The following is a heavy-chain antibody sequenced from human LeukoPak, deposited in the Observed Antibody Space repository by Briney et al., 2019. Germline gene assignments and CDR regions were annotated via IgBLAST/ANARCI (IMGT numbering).Heavy chain of an antibody. Sequence: GASVKVSCKASGYTFTSYGISWVRQAPGQGLEWMGWISAYNGNTNYAQKLQGRVTMTTDTSTSTAYMELRSLRSDDTAVYYCASLTGILTGYQYYYYMDVWGKGTTVTVSS. D-gene: IGHD3-9*01. J-gene: IGHJ6*03. CDR1: GYTFTSYG. CDR2: ISAYNGNT. V-gene: IGHV1-18*01. CDR3: ASLTGILTGYQYYYYMDV.